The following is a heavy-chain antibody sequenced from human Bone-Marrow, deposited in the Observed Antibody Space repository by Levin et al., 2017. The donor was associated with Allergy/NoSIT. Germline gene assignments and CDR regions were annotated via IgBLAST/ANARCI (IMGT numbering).Heavy chain of an antibody. Sequence: SETLSLTCAVYGGSFSGYYWSWIRQPPGKGLEWIGEINHSGSTNYNPSLKSRVTISVDTSKNQFSLKLSSVTAADTAVYYCARGRRGSNSYYDYYMDVWGKGTTVTVSS. CDR1: GGSFSGYY. V-gene: IGHV4-34*01. D-gene: IGHD4-11*01. CDR2: INHSGST. J-gene: IGHJ6*03. CDR3: ARGRRGSNSYYDYYMDV.